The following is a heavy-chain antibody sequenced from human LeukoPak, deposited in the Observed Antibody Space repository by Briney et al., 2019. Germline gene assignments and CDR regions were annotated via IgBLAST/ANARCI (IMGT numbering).Heavy chain of an antibody. CDR3: ARGGRGGDWLLD. J-gene: IGHJ4*02. D-gene: IGHD3-9*01. V-gene: IGHV4-34*01. CDR2: INHSGST. CDR1: GGSFSGYY. Sequence: SETLSLTCAVYGGSFSGYYWSWIRQPPGKGLEWIGEINHSGSTNYNPSLKSRVTISVDTSKNQFSLKLSSVTAADTAVYYCARGGRGGDWLLDWGQGTLVTVSS.